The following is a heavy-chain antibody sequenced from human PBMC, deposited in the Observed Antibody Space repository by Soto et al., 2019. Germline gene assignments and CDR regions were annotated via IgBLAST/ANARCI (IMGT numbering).Heavy chain of an antibody. CDR1: GGSINNYY. Sequence: SETLSLTCTVYGGSINNYYWSWIRQPPGKGLEWIGYIYDSGSTNYNPSLKSRVTMSVDTSKNQFSLNLSSVTAADTAVYYCAREHGFSYGLNYFDPWGQGTLVTVSS. CDR2: IYDSGST. V-gene: IGHV4-59*01. CDR3: AREHGFSYGLNYFDP. D-gene: IGHD5-18*01. J-gene: IGHJ5*02.